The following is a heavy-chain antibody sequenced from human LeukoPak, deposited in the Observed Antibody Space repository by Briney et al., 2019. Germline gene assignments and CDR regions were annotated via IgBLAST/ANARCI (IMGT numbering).Heavy chain of an antibody. J-gene: IGHJ3*02. CDR3: ARDRSDDSSGYYYSDAFDI. V-gene: IGHV1-46*01. CDR1: GYTFTSYY. CDR2: INPSGGST. D-gene: IGHD3-22*01. Sequence: PGASVKVSCKASGYTFTSYYMHWVRQAPGQGLEWMGIINPSGGSTSYAQKFQGRVTMTRDMSTSTVYMELSSLRSEDTAVYYCARDRSDDSSGYYYSDAFDIWGQGTMVTVSS.